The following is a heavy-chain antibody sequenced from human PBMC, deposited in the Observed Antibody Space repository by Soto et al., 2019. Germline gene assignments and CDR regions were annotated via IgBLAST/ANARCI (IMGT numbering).Heavy chain of an antibody. D-gene: IGHD3-3*01. Sequence: QVQLVESGGGVVQPGRSLRLSCAASGFTFSSYPMHWVRQAPGKGLEWVAVMSYAGSNKYYADSVKGRFTISRDNAKKTLYLQMNRLRAEDTAVYYCARDKRDFRFLEWSYYFDFWGQGTLVTVSS. CDR1: GFTFSSYP. CDR3: ARDKRDFRFLEWSYYFDF. V-gene: IGHV3-30-3*01. J-gene: IGHJ4*02. CDR2: MSYAGSNK.